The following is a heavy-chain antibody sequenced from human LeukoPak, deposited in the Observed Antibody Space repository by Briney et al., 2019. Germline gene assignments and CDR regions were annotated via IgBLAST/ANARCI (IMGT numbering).Heavy chain of an antibody. J-gene: IGHJ5*01. V-gene: IGHV6-1*01. CDR1: GDSVSSNSAA. CDR2: TYYRSNWYN. Sequence: SQTLSLTCAISGDSVSSNSAAWNWIRQSPSGGLEWLGRTYYRSNWYNDYAVSVSSRITINPDTSKNQFSLQLNSVTPEDTAVYYCSRGTHWFDSWGQGTLVTVSS. CDR3: SRGTHWFDS. D-gene: IGHD1-7*01.